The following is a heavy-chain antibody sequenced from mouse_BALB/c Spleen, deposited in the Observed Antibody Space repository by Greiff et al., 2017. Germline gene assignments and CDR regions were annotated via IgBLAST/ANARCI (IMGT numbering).Heavy chain of an antibody. J-gene: IGHJ1*01. CDR1: GFTFSSYT. CDR2: ISNGGGST. V-gene: IGHV5-12-2*01. D-gene: IGHD3-3*01. Sequence: EVHLVESGGGLVQPGGSLKLSCAASGFTFSSYTMSWVRQTPEKRLEWVAYISNGGGSTYYPDTVKGRFTISRDNAKNTLYLQMSSLKSEDTAMYYCARHGDDYWYFGVWGAGTTVTVSS. CDR3: ARHGDDYWYFGV.